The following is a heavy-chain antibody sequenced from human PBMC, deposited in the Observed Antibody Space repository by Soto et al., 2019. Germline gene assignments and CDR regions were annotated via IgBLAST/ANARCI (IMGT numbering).Heavy chain of an antibody. CDR3: ARDAGWGWLRSDY. CDR2: MNQDGSQN. Sequence: EVQLVESGGGLVQPGGSLRLSCAASGFTFSSYWMSWVRQAPGKGLEWVANMNQDGSQNFYVDSVKGRFTISRDNAKTSLYLQMNSLRDEDTAVYYCARDAGWGWLRSDYWGRGTLVTVSS. J-gene: IGHJ4*02. CDR1: GFTFSSYW. V-gene: IGHV3-7*01. D-gene: IGHD5-12*01.